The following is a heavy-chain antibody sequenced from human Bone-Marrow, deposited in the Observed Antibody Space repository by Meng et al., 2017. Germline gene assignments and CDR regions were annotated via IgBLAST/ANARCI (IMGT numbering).Heavy chain of an antibody. CDR3: ARGRYCSGGSCYLYYFDY. D-gene: IGHD2-15*01. Sequence: SETLSLTCTVSGGSISSGGYYWSWIRQHPGKGLEWIGYIYYSGSTYYNPSLKSRVTISVDTSKNQFSLKLSSVTAADTAVYYCARGRYCSGGSCYLYYFDYWGQGTLVTVSS. V-gene: IGHV4-31*03. J-gene: IGHJ4*02. CDR2: IYYSGST. CDR1: GGSISSGGYY.